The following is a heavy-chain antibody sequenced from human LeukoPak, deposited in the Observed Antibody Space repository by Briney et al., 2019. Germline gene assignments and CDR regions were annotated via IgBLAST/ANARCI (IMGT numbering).Heavy chain of an antibody. J-gene: IGHJ4*02. CDR3: ARGGRPAYCSGGSCPSPLFDY. CDR2: ISRSSSYI. Sequence: GRSLRLSCAASGFTLSSYSMNWVRQAPGKGLEWVPSISRSSSYIYYADSVKGRFTISRDNANNSLYLQMNSLRAEDTAVYYCARGGRPAYCSGGSCPSPLFDYWGQGTLVTVSS. D-gene: IGHD2-15*01. V-gene: IGHV3-21*01. CDR1: GFTLSSYS.